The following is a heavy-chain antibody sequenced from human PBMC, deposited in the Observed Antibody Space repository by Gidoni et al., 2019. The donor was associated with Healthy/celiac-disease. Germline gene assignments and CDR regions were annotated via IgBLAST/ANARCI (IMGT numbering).Heavy chain of an antibody. CDR3: ARGYYYGSGRYGMDV. V-gene: IGHV3-48*02. CDR2: ISSSSSTI. CDR1: GFPFISYS. Sequence: EVQLVESGGGLVQLGGSLRLSCAASGFPFISYSMNWVRQAPGKGLEWVSYISSSSSTIYYADSVKGRFTISRDNAKNSLYLQMNSLRDEDTAVYYCARGYYYGSGRYGMDVWGQGTTVTVSS. D-gene: IGHD3-10*01. J-gene: IGHJ6*02.